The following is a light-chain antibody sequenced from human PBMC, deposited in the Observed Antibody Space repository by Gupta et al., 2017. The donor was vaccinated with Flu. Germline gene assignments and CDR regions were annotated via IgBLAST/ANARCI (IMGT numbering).Light chain of an antibody. J-gene: IGKJ2*01. CDR2: RAS. CDR3: QRYNTYSRYT. CDR1: QNINDW. Sequence: SILSASVGDRVTITCRASQNINDWLAWYQQKPGKAPKLLIYRASTLEGGVPSRFSGSGSGTEFTLTISSLQPDDFTTYYCQRYNTYSRYTFGQGTKLEIK. V-gene: IGKV1-5*03.